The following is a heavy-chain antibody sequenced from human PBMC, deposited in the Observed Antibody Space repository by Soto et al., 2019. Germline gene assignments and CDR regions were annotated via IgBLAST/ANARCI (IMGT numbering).Heavy chain of an antibody. CDR3: ARERQGPRGFYYMDV. V-gene: IGHV3-7*01. CDR2: IKEDGSDK. J-gene: IGHJ6*03. CDR1: GFTFSGYW. Sequence: HPGGSLRLSCTASGFTFSGYWMTWVRQAPGKGLEWVANIKEDGSDKFYVDSVKGRFTISRDNAKNALYLQMNGLRAEDTAVYYCARERQGPRGFYYMDVWGEGTTVTVSS.